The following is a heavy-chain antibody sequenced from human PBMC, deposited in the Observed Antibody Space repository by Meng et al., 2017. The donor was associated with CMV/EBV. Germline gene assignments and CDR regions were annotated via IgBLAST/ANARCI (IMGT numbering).Heavy chain of an antibody. CDR1: GYTFTGYY. CDR3: ARVEGGYCSSTSCFDY. CDR2: INPNSGGT. D-gene: IGHD2-2*01. Sequence: ASVKVSCRASGYTFTGYYMHWVRQATGQGLEWMGWINPNSGGTNYAQKFQGRVTMTRDTSISTAYMELSRLRSDDTAVYYCARVEGGYCSSTSCFDYWGQGTLVTVSS. J-gene: IGHJ4*02. V-gene: IGHV1-2*02.